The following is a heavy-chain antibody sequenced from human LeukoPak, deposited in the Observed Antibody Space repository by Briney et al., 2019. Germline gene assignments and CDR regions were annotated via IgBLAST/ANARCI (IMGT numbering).Heavy chain of an antibody. Sequence: SETLSLTCAVYGGSFSGYYWGWIRQPPGKGLEWIGEINHSGSTNYNPSLKSRVTISVDTSKDQFSLKLSSVTAADTAVYYCARAVIAAAGTFKPYYFDYWGQGTLVTVSS. J-gene: IGHJ4*02. D-gene: IGHD6-13*01. CDR2: INHSGST. CDR1: GGSFSGYY. V-gene: IGHV4-34*01. CDR3: ARAVIAAAGTFKPYYFDY.